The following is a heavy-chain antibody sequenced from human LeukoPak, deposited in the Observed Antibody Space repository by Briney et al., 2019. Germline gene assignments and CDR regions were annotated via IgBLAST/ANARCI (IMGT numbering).Heavy chain of an antibody. Sequence: ASVKVSCKASGYTFTGYYMHWVRQAPGQGLEWMGRINPNSGGTNYAQKLQGRVTMTTDTSTSTAYMELRSLRSDDTAVYYCARGWFGELPFDYWGQGTLVTVSS. J-gene: IGHJ4*02. CDR3: ARGWFGELPFDY. CDR1: GYTFTGYY. CDR2: INPNSGGT. V-gene: IGHV1-2*06. D-gene: IGHD3-10*01.